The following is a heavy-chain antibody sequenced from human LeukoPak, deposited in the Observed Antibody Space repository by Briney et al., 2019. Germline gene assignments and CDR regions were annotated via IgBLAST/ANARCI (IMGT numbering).Heavy chain of an antibody. V-gene: IGHV3-20*04. CDR3: SRAGYNRCWQSNFYYGVDV. J-gene: IGHJ6*02. Sequence: GGSLRLSCAAWGFTFDEYGMSWVRQAPGKGLEWVSGINWNGGSTGYADSVKGRFTISRDSATSTLYLQMNSLRAEDTAFYYWSRAGYNRCWQSNFYYGVDVWGQGTTVTVSS. CDR1: GFTFDEYG. CDR2: INWNGGST. D-gene: IGHD6-13*01.